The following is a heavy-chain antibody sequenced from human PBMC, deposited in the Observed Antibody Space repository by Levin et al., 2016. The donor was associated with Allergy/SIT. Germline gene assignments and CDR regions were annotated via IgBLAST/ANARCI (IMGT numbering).Heavy chain of an antibody. V-gene: IGHV1-69*13. J-gene: IGHJ3*01. CDR3: AKAPSGWDGFDV. CDR2: IIPFFGTA. D-gene: IGHD1-26*01. Sequence: SVKVSCKASGGTFSSYAFSWVRQAPGQGLQWMGEIIPFFGTANYAQNFQGRITITADESTSTAYLELSSLRSEDTALFYCAKAPSGWDGFDVWGQGTMVTVSS. CDR1: GGTFSSYA.